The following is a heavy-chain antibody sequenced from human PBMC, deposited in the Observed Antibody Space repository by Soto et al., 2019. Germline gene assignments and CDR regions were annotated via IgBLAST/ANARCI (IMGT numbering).Heavy chain of an antibody. CDR1: GGSFSGYY. V-gene: IGHV4-34*01. Sequence: SETLSLTCAVYGGSFSGYYWSWIRQPPGKGLEWIGEINHSGSTNYNPSLKSRVTISVDTSKNQFSLKLSSVTAADTAVYYCARDQVGYYGSGRLQGFDPWGQGTLVTVSS. J-gene: IGHJ5*02. D-gene: IGHD3-10*01. CDR3: ARDQVGYYGSGRLQGFDP. CDR2: INHSGST.